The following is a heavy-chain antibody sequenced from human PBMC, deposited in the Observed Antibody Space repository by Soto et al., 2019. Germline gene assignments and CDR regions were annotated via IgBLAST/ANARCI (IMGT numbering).Heavy chain of an antibody. D-gene: IGHD1-7*01. CDR1: GGSISSYY. V-gene: IGHV4-4*07. CDR2: IYTSGGT. Sequence: WETLSLTCTVSGGSISSYYWSWIRQPAGKGLEWIGRIYTSGGTNYNPSLKSRVTMSVDTSKNQFSLKLSSVTAADTAVYYGARVGKLELQGGAFDIWGQGTMVTVSS. CDR3: ARVGKLELQGGAFDI. J-gene: IGHJ3*02.